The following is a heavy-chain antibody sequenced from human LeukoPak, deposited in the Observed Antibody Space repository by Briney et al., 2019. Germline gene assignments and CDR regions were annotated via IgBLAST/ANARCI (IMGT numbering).Heavy chain of an antibody. CDR1: SGFA. V-gene: IGHV3-23*01. J-gene: IGHJ4*02. CDR3: AKGHRESSSFFDS. Sequence: GGSLRLSCAAFSGFAMSWVRQAPGKRLEWVSAINGRGDDTYYPDSVRGRFTISRDNSNNTLYLQMNSLRADDTAVYYCAKGHRESSSFFDSWGQGIPVTVSS. CDR2: INGRGDDT.